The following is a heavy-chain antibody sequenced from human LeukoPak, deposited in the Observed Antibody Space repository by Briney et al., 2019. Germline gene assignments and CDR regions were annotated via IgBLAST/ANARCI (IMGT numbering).Heavy chain of an antibody. V-gene: IGHV4-30-4*08. Sequence: PSEILSPSCNAAGGSINTANYYWTWIREPPGKGLEWIVYFSYSWAPYYNPSLHSRLTISVDTSKNQFSLRLYCVTAADTAMYYCARDRYGDFEDYWGQGTMVTVSS. CDR3: ARDRYGDFEDY. J-gene: IGHJ4*02. CDR1: GGSINTANYY. CDR2: FSYSWAP. D-gene: IGHD4-17*01.